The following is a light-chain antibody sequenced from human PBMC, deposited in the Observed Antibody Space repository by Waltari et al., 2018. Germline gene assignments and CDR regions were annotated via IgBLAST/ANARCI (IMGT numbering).Light chain of an antibody. J-gene: IGKJ4*01. V-gene: IGKV3-20*01. CDR2: GAS. CDR1: QSASSTY. CDR3: QHYGTSPPLT. Sequence: EVVLTQSPGTLSLSPGERATLSCRASQSASSTYLAWYQRQAGQAPRLLIYGASIRATGIPDRFSGAGSGTDFTLIISRLEPEDFAMYDCQHYGTSPPLTFGGGTKVEIK.